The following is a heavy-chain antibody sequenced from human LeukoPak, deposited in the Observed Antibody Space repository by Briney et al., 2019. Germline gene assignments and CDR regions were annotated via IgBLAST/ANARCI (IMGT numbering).Heavy chain of an antibody. V-gene: IGHV5-51*01. D-gene: IGHD3-22*01. J-gene: IGHJ4*02. CDR2: IYPGDSDT. CDR3: ARQLSYYDSSGYLDY. Sequence: GESLKISCKGSGYSFTSYWLGWVRQMPGKGLEWMGIIYPGDSDTRYSPSFQGQVTISADKSISTAYLQWSSLKASDTAMYYCARQLSYYDSSGYLDYWGQGTLVTVSS. CDR1: GYSFTSYW.